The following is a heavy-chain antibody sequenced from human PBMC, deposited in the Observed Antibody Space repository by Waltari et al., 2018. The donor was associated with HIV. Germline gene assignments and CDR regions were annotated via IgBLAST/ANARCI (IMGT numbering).Heavy chain of an antibody. Sequence: QVQLVQSGAEVKKPGASVKVSCKASGYTFTGYYMHWVRQAPGQGLEWIGRINPKSDRTNYAKKFQGRVTMTRDTSTSTAYMELSRLRSDDTDLYYCARDRIAVTGSYYYGMDVWGQGTTVTVSS. D-gene: IGHD6-19*01. V-gene: IGHV1-2*02. CDR1: GYTFTGYY. J-gene: IGHJ6*02. CDR2: INPKSDRT. CDR3: ARDRIAVTGSYYYGMDV.